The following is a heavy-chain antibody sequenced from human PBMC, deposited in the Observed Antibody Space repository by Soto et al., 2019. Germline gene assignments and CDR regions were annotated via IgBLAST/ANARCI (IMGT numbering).Heavy chain of an antibody. J-gene: IGHJ4*02. D-gene: IGHD5-18*01. CDR3: ARDQGRGYNYGFDY. V-gene: IGHV3-33*01. CDR2: IWYDGSNK. CDR1: GFTFSSYG. Sequence: AGGSLRLSCAASGFTFSSYGMHWVRQAPGKGLEWVAVIWYDGSNKYYADSVKGRFTISRDNSKNTLYLQMNSLRAEDTAVYYCARDQGRGYNYGFDYWGQGTLVTVSS.